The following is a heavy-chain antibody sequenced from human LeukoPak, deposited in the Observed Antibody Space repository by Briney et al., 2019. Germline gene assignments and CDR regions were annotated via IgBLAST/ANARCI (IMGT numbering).Heavy chain of an antibody. V-gene: IGHV4-4*07. CDR1: GESISSFY. J-gene: IGHJ4*02. Sequence: SETLSLTCTVSGESISSFYWWWIRQPAGKGLECIGRIYATGSTNYNPPLKSRVTMSLDTSKNQFSLELNSVTAADTAVYFCARSTHSYGYKFDYWGQGILVSVSS. D-gene: IGHD5-18*01. CDR2: IYATGST. CDR3: ARSTHSYGYKFDY.